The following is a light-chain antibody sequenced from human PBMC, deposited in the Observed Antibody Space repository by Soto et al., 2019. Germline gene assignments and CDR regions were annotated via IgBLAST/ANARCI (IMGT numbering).Light chain of an antibody. V-gene: IGKV3-11*01. Sequence: EIVLTQSRATLSLSPGERATLSCRASRSVSSYLAWYQQKPGQAPRLLIYGASNRATGIPARFSGSGSGTDFSLTLSSLESEDFAVYYCQHRGKWPRTFGQGTKLEIK. CDR2: GAS. CDR3: QHRGKWPRT. J-gene: IGKJ2*02. CDR1: RSVSSY.